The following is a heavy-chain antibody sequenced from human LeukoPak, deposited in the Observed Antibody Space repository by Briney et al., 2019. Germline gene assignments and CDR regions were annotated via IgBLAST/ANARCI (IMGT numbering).Heavy chain of an antibody. V-gene: IGHV4-59*01. CDR2: IYYSGST. CDR3: ARDLAYCTNGVCYSRVNGLDV. CDR1: GGAMSSYY. Sequence: KPSETLSLTCTVSGGAMSSYYWSWIRQPPGKGLEWIGYIYYSGSTNYNPSLKSRVTISVDTSKSQCSLKLSSVTAADTAVCYCARDLAYCTNGVCYSRVNGLDVWGQGTTVTVSS. J-gene: IGHJ6*02. D-gene: IGHD2-8*01.